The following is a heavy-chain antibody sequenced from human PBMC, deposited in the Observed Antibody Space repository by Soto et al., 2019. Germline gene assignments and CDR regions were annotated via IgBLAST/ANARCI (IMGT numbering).Heavy chain of an antibody. D-gene: IGHD2-15*01. Sequence: ASATLSLTCSVSGDSISKNKWWSWGGHPAGRGLEWIGEMHHSGSIHYNASLKSRATISVDKSRNQFSLQLTSVTAADTAVYHCARRRCSGGSCYSGYYYGMDVWGQGTTVT. J-gene: IGHJ6*02. CDR1: GDSISKNKW. V-gene: IGHV4-4*02. CDR2: MHHSGSI. CDR3: ARRRCSGGSCYSGYYYGMDV.